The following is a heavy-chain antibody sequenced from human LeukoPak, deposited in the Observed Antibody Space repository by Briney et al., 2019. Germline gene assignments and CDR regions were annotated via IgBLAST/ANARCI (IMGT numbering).Heavy chain of an antibody. CDR3: ARDRSGYSYGYINWFDP. Sequence: SQTLSLTCTVSGGSISSGDYYWSWIRQPPGKGLEWIGYIYYSGSTYYNPSLKSRVTISVDTSKNQFSLKLSSATAADTAVYYCARDRSGYSYGYINWFDPWGQGTLVTVSS. CDR2: IYYSGST. J-gene: IGHJ5*02. D-gene: IGHD5-18*01. CDR1: GGSISSGDYY. V-gene: IGHV4-30-4*01.